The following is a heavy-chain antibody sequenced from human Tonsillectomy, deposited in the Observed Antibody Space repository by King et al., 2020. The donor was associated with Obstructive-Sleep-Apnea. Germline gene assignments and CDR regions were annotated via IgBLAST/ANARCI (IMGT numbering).Heavy chain of an antibody. CDR3: ARDAVGHAFDI. V-gene: IGHV3-30*02. D-gene: IGHD1-26*01. Sequence: QLVQSGGGVVQPGRSLRLSCAASGFTFSSYGMQWVRQAPGKGLEWVAFIRYDGRNKYYADSVKGRFTISIDNPKNTLYLQMSSLRAEDAALYYCARDAVGHAFDIWGQGTMVTVSS. CDR1: GFTFSSYG. CDR2: IRYDGRNK. J-gene: IGHJ3*02.